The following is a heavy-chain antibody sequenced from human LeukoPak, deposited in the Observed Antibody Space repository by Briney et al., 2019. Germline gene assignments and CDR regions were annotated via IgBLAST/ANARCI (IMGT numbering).Heavy chain of an antibody. V-gene: IGHV1-18*01. CDR2: ISAYNGNT. D-gene: IGHD5-24*01. J-gene: IGHJ4*02. CDR1: GYTFTSYG. CDR3: ARDPKDGYYHLDF. Sequence: GASVKVSCKASGYTFTSYGISWVRQAPGQGLEWMGWISAYNGNTNYAQKLQGRVTMTTDTSTSTAYMGLRSLRSDDTAAYYCARDPKDGYYHLDFWGQGTLVTVSS.